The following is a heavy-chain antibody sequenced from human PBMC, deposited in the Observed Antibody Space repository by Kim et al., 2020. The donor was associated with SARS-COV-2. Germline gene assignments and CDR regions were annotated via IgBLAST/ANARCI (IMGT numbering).Heavy chain of an antibody. CDR2: IYYSGST. D-gene: IGHD4-17*01. J-gene: IGHJ4*02. V-gene: IGHV4-59*01. CDR3: ASTGRRWTLDY. CDR1: GGSISSYY. Sequence: SETLSLTCTVSGGSISSYYWSWIRQPPGKGLEWIGYIYYSGSTNYNPSLKSRVTISVDTSKNQFSLKLSSVTAADTAVYYCASTGRRWTLDYWGQGTLVTVSS.